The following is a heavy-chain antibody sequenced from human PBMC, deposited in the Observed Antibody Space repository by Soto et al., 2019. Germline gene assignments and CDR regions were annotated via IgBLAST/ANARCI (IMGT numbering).Heavy chain of an antibody. CDR2: ITYEGSHR. Sequence: QVQLVQSGGGVVQPGRSLRLSCAASGFDFNKFGLHWVRQTPGKGLEWVAFITYEGSHRDHADSVKGRFTVSRDNSKNMLYLQMDSLRPEDTAVYYCAKDVTVAGAPIYNTGLDVWGQGTTVTVTS. D-gene: IGHD6-19*01. J-gene: IGHJ6*02. CDR1: GFDFNKFG. CDR3: AKDVTVAGAPIYNTGLDV. V-gene: IGHV3-30*18.